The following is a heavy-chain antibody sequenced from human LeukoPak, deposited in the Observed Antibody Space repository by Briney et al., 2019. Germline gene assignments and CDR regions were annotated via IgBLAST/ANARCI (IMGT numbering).Heavy chain of an antibody. Sequence: GGSLRLSCAASGFTFSSYAMSWVRQAPGKGLEWVSATSGSGASTYYADSVKGRFTISRDNSKNMLYLQMNSLRAEDTAVYYCARDRVGATKQSYYFDYWGQGTLVTVSS. J-gene: IGHJ4*02. D-gene: IGHD1-26*01. CDR3: ARDRVGATKQSYYFDY. V-gene: IGHV3-23*01. CDR2: TSGSGAST. CDR1: GFTFSSYA.